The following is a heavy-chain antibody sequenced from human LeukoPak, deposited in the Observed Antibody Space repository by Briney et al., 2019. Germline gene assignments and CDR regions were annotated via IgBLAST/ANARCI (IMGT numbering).Heavy chain of an antibody. CDR2: ISSRTGGV. J-gene: IGHJ6*02. CDR3: AGDYYFGMDV. V-gene: IGHV3-48*02. Sequence: GGSLRLSCAASGFIFSAYSMNWVRQAPGKGLEWISYISSRTGGVYYADSVKGRFTISRDDAEDSLYLQMDSLRDEDTAVYYCAGDYYFGMDVWGQGTTVTVS. CDR1: GFIFSAYS.